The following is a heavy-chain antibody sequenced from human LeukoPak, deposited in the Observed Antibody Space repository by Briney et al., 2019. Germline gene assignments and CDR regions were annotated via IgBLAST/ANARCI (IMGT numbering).Heavy chain of an antibody. V-gene: IGHV3-33*08. D-gene: IGHD2-15*01. Sequence: PGGSLRLSCAASGFTFSSYGMHWVRQAPGKGLEWVAVIWYGGSNKYYADSVKGRFTISRDNSKNTLYLQMNSLRAEDTAVYYCLCSGGSCPGYWGQGTLVTVSS. CDR2: IWYGGSNK. CDR1: GFTFSSYG. CDR3: LCSGGSCPGY. J-gene: IGHJ4*02.